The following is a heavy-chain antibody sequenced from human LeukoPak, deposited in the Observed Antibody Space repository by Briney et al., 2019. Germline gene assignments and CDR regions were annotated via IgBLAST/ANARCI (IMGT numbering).Heavy chain of an antibody. D-gene: IGHD2-15*01. J-gene: IGHJ4*02. V-gene: IGHV3-43*01. CDR2: ISWDGGST. CDR3: AKDRIKDCSGGSCYSAYFDY. Sequence: GGSLRLSCAASGFTFDDYTMHWVRQAPGKGLERVSLISWDGGSTYYADSVKGRFTISRDNSKNSLYLQMNSLRTEDTALYYCAKDRIKDCSGGSCYSAYFDYWGQGTLVTVSS. CDR1: GFTFDDYT.